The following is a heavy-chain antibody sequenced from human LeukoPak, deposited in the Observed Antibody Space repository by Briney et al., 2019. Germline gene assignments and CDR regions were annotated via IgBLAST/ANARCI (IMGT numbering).Heavy chain of an antibody. CDR3: ARGAGSGWGDYFDY. CDR2: MNPNSGNT. Sequence: ASVKVSCKASGYTFTSYDINWVRQATGQGPEWMGWMNPNSGNTGYAQKFQGRVTMTRNTSISTAYMELSSLRSEDTAVYYCARGAGSGWGDYFDYWGQGTLVTVSS. V-gene: IGHV1-8*01. J-gene: IGHJ4*02. CDR1: GYTFTSYD. D-gene: IGHD6-19*01.